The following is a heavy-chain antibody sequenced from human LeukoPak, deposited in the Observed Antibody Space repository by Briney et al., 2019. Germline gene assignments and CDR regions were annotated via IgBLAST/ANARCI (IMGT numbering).Heavy chain of an antibody. CDR3: ARGPGGNWKDFDY. CDR2: IKQDGSEK. Sequence: GGSRRLSCAASGFTFSSYWMSWVRQAPGKGLEWVANIKQDGSEKYYVDSVKGRFTISRDNAKNPLYLQMNSLRAEDTAVYYCARGPGGNWKDFDYWGQGTLVTVSS. D-gene: IGHD1-20*01. V-gene: IGHV3-7*01. J-gene: IGHJ4*02. CDR1: GFTFSSYW.